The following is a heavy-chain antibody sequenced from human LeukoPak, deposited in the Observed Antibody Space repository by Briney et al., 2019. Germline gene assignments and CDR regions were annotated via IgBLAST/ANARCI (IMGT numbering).Heavy chain of an antibody. V-gene: IGHV4-34*01. CDR2: IYHSGST. D-gene: IGHD3-22*01. Sequence: SSETLSLTCAVYGGSFSGYYWSWIRQPPGKGLEWIGYIYHSGSTYYNPSLKSRVTISVDRSKNQFSLKLSSVTAADTAVYYCARAGYYYDSSGYYTGYFDLWGRGTLVTVSS. CDR1: GGSFSGYY. J-gene: IGHJ2*01. CDR3: ARAGYYYDSSGYYTGYFDL.